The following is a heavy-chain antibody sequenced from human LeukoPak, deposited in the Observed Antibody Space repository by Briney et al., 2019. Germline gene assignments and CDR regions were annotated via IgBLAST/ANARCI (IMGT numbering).Heavy chain of an antibody. J-gene: IGHJ4*02. CDR1: GFKFSSFS. Sequence: GGSLRLSCAASGFKFSSFSMDWVRQAPGKGLEWLSYITSTSCATYYADSLQGRFTISRDNAKNSLYLQINSLRPDDTAVYYCARAIASYGDSAYWGQGTLVTVSS. CDR2: ITSTSCAT. CDR3: ARAIASYGDSAY. V-gene: IGHV3-48*04. D-gene: IGHD5-18*01.